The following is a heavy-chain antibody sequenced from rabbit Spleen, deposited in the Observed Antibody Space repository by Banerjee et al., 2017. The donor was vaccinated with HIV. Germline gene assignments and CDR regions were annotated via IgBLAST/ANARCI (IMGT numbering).Heavy chain of an antibody. CDR3: ARWTVGIRSLDL. J-gene: IGHJ3*01. CDR2: IHAGSKNNI. D-gene: IGHD3-1*01. V-gene: IGHV1S40*01. CDR1: GFSFSSVYY. Sequence: QSLEESGGDLVKPGASLTLTCTASGFSFSSVYYMCWVRQAPGKGLEWIACIHAGSKNNIYYASWAKGRFTVSKTSSTTVTLQMTSLTVADTATYFCARWTVGIRSLDLWGQGTLVTVS.